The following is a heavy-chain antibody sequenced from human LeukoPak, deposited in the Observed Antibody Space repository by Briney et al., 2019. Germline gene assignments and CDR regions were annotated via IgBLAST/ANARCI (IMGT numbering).Heavy chain of an antibody. J-gene: IGHJ4*02. V-gene: IGHV3-9*01. CDR1: GFTFRSYA. D-gene: IGHD6-13*01. CDR2: ISWNSGSI. CDR3: AKDTYSSSLGD. Sequence: GGSLRLSCAASGFTFRSYAMSWVRQAPGKGLEWVSGISWNSGSIGYADSVKGRFTISRDNAKNSLYLQMNSLRAEDTALYYCAKDTYSSSLGDWGQGTLVTVSS.